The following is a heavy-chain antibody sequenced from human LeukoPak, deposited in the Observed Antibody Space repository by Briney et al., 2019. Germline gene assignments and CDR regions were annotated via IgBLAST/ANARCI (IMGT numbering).Heavy chain of an antibody. CDR1: ARSIIMYY. J-gene: IGHJ4*02. D-gene: IGHD4-17*01. V-gene: IGHV4-59*01. CDR3: ARDIATDYGDYYLDY. CDR2: IYYSGST. Sequence: SQSLSLTCPVSARSIIMYYSSWIRQPPGNGLEWIGCIYYSGSTNYNPSLKTQVTISVDTPKNQFSLNLSSVTAADTAVYYCARDIATDYGDYYLDYWGQGTLVTVSS.